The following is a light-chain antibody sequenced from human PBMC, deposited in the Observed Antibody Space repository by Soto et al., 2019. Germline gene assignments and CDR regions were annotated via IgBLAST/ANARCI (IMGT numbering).Light chain of an antibody. J-gene: IGKJ1*01. CDR3: QQYGISPWT. CDR2: GAS. CDR1: QSVINSY. Sequence: EIVLTQSPGTLSLSPGERATLSCRASQSVINSYLAWYQHKPGQAPRLLIYGASSRATGIPDRFSGSGSGTGFNLTISRLEPEDFAVYYCQQYGISPWTFGQGTKVEIK. V-gene: IGKV3-20*01.